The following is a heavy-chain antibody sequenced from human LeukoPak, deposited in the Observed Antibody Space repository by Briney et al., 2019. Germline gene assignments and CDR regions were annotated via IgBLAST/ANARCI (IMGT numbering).Heavy chain of an antibody. Sequence: RPGGSLRLSCAASGFTFSSYWMSWVRQAPGKGLEWVANIKQDGSEKYYVDSVKGRFTISRDNAKNSLYLQMNSLRAEDTAAYYCARGPGEYQLPSYYYYYMDVWGKGTTVTVS. CDR1: GFTFSSYW. J-gene: IGHJ6*03. D-gene: IGHD2-2*01. CDR2: IKQDGSEK. V-gene: IGHV3-7*04. CDR3: ARGPGEYQLPSYYYYYMDV.